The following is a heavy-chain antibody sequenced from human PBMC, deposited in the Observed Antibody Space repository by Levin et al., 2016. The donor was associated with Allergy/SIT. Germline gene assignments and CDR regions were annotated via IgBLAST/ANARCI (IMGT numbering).Heavy chain of an antibody. CDR2: IDPSDSYT. CDR3: ARLGGRWLQSESYGMDV. V-gene: IGHV5-10-1*01. CDR1: GYSFTSYW. J-gene: IGHJ6*02. D-gene: IGHD5-24*01. Sequence: GGSLRLSCKGSGYSFTSYWISWVRQMPGKGLEWMGRIDPSDSYTNYSPSFQGHVTISADKSISTAYLQWSSLKASDTAMYYCARLGGRWLQSESYGMDVWGQGTTVTVSS.